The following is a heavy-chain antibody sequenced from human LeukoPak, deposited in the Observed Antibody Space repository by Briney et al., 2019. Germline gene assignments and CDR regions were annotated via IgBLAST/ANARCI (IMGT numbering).Heavy chain of an antibody. CDR2: IYPGDSDT. CDR3: ARHETMIRLYSSSVY. Sequence: GESLKISCKGSGYSFTSYWIGWVRQMPGKGLEWMGIIYPGDSDTRYSPSFQGQVTISADKSISTAYLQWSSLKASDTAMYYCARHETMIRLYSSSVYWGQGTLVTVSS. CDR1: GYSFTSYW. V-gene: IGHV5-51*01. D-gene: IGHD6-6*01. J-gene: IGHJ4*02.